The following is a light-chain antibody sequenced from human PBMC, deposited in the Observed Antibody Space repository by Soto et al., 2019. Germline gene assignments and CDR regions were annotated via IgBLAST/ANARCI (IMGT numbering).Light chain of an antibody. V-gene: IGLV2-14*01. J-gene: IGLJ2*01. CDR1: SSDVGTYNF. CDR2: DVS. CDR3: RPYANSDTVI. Sequence: QSVLTQPASVSGSPGQSITISCTGTSSDVGTYNFVSWYRQHPVKAPILIIFDVSSRPSGISNRFSGSKSGNTASLTISGVQAEDEAVYYWRPYANSDTVIFGGGRKVPVL.